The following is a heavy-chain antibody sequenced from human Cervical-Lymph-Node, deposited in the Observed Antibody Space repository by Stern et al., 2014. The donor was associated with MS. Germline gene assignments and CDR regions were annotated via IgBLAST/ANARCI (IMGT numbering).Heavy chain of an antibody. CDR1: GFTFSSHA. CDR2: ISYDGSNK. V-gene: IGHV3-30*01. Sequence: QVQLVQSGGGVVQPGRSLRLSCAASGFTFSSHAMHWVRQAPGKGLEWGAVISYDGSNKYVADSVKGRFTISRDNSKNTLFLQMNSLRAEDTAMYYCARDEYLDYAYSYYGMDVWGQGTTVTVSS. J-gene: IGHJ6*02. D-gene: IGHD4-17*01. CDR3: ARDEYLDYAYSYYGMDV.